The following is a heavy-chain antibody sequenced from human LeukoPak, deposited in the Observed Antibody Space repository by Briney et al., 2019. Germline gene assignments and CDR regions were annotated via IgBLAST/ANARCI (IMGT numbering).Heavy chain of an antibody. D-gene: IGHD3-22*01. Sequence: GRSPRLSCAASGFTFSSYGMHWVRQAPGKGLEWVAVIWYDGSNKYYADSVKGRFTISRDNSKNTLYLQMNSLRAEDTAVYYCAREYATTYYYDSSGYQDNWFDPWGQGTLVTVSS. J-gene: IGHJ5*02. CDR2: IWYDGSNK. V-gene: IGHV3-33*01. CDR3: AREYATTYYYDSSGYQDNWFDP. CDR1: GFTFSSYG.